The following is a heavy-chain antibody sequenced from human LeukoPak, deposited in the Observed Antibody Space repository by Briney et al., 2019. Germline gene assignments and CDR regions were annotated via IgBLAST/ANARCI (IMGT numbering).Heavy chain of an antibody. CDR2: ISADNANT. J-gene: IGHJ4*02. V-gene: IGHV1-18*01. Sequence: ASVTLSLTSSAYTFTIYGISWVRQAPGQGHEWMGRISADNANTNYAQKRQVTITINKDTSTSTAYMERRSLKATDATVYSYARGLTGDDYWGQGTLVTVSS. D-gene: IGHD2-21*01. CDR3: ARGLTGDDY. CDR1: AYTFTIYG.